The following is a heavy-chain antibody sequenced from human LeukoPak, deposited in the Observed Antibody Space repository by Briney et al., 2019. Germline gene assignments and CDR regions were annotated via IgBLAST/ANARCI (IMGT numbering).Heavy chain of an antibody. CDR1: GYTFTSYF. J-gene: IGHJ6*02. CDR3: ARDPYSGWQLDEFHYYGMDV. CDR2: INPSGGST. V-gene: IGHV1-46*01. Sequence: PQASVKVSCKASGYTFTSYFMHWVRQAPGQGPEWMGLINPSGGSTSYAQKFQGRVTMTRDMSTNTVCMDLSSLRSDDTAVYYCARDPYSGWQLDEFHYYGMDVWGQGTTVIVSS. D-gene: IGHD6-6*01.